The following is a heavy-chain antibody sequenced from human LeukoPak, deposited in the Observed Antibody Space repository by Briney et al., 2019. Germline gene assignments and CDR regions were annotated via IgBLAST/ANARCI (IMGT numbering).Heavy chain of an antibody. CDR1: GYTFTSYD. CDR2: MNPSSGHT. CDR3: ARLSETPAYYVSGRYYHLGY. Sequence: ASVKVSCKASGYTFTSYDINWVRQATGQGLERMGWMNPSSGHTGYAQKFQGRVTMTRDTSTSTAYMELSSLRSEDTAVYYCARLSETPAYYVSGRYYHLGYWSQGAQVTVSS. V-gene: IGHV1-8*01. J-gene: IGHJ4*02. D-gene: IGHD3-22*01.